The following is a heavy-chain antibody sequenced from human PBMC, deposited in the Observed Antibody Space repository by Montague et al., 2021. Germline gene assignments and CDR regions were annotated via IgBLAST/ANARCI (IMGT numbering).Heavy chain of an antibody. V-gene: IGHV3-74*01. D-gene: IGHD3-16*01. CDR1: GFTFRRYW. CDR3: ARGGLRNYYYYMDV. Sequence: SLRLSCAASGFTFRRYWMHWVRQAPGKGLVWVSRIKSDGLIAIYADSVKGRFTISRDNAKDTLHLQMNSLRAEDTATYYCARGGLRNYYYYMDVWGKGTTVTVSS. J-gene: IGHJ6*03. CDR2: IKSDGLIA.